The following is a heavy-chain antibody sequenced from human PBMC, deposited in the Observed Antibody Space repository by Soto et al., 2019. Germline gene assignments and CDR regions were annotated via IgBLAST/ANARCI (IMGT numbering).Heavy chain of an antibody. CDR3: ARQIYDSDTGPNFQYYFDS. D-gene: IGHD3-22*01. CDR1: GYSFAGYW. Sequence: GESLKISCKGSGYSFAGYWITWVRQKPGKGLEWMGRIDPRDSQTYYSPSFRGHVTISVTKSTTTVFLQWSSLRASDTAMYYCARQIYDSDTGPNFQYYFDSWGQGTPVTVSS. V-gene: IGHV5-10-1*01. CDR2: IDPRDSQT. J-gene: IGHJ4*02.